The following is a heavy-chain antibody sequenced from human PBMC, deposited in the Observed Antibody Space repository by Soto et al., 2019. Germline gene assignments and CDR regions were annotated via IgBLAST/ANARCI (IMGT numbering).Heavy chain of an antibody. CDR1: GYTFTGYY. CDR2: INPNSGGT. CDR3: ARDPGYSYGLPYGSWFDP. J-gene: IGHJ5*02. V-gene: IGHV1-2*04. D-gene: IGHD5-18*01. Sequence: ASVKVSCKASGYTFTGYYMHWVRQAPGQGLEWMGWINPNSGGTNYAQKFQGWVTMTRDTSISTAYMELSRLRSDDTAVYYCARDPGYSYGLPYGSWFDPWGQGTLVTVSS.